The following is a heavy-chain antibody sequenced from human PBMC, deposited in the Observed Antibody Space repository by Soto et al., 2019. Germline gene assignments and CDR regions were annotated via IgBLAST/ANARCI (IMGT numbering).Heavy chain of an antibody. D-gene: IGHD2-2*02. J-gene: IGHJ4*02. Sequence: EVQLVESGGGLVQPGGSLRLSCAASGFTVSSNYMSWVRQAPGKGLEWVSVIYSGGSTYYADSVKGRFSISRDNSKHTLYLQRNSLRADDTAVYYCARDVLDCSTSCYTWGAYYWGQGTLVTVSS. CDR2: IYSGGST. CDR3: ARDVLDCSTSCYTWGAYY. V-gene: IGHV3-66*01. CDR1: GFTVSSNY.